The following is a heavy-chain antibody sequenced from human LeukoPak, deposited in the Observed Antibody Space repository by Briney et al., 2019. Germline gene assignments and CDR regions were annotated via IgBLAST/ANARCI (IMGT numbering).Heavy chain of an antibody. CDR2: IYYSGST. Sequence: PSETLSLTCTVSGGSVSSGSYYWSWIRQPPGKGLEWIGYIYYSGSTNYNPSLTSRVTISVDTSKNQFSLKLSSVTAADTAVYYCAIHPLNWGSGTDYWGQGTLVTVSS. D-gene: IGHD7-27*01. J-gene: IGHJ4*02. CDR1: GGSVSSGSYY. CDR3: AIHPLNWGSGTDY. V-gene: IGHV4-61*01.